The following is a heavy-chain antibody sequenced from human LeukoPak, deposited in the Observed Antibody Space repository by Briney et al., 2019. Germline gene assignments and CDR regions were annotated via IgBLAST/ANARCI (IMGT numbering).Heavy chain of an antibody. V-gene: IGHV3-23*01. Sequence: PGGSLSLSCAAPGLSFSNYGMTWFGQAPGKGLDWVSGITGNGATTYYADSVKGRFTISRDNSRNTVYLQMNSLRAEDTAVYYCANDLGWIQLNLGRGQGTLVTVSS. J-gene: IGHJ4*02. CDR2: ITGNGATT. D-gene: IGHD5-18*01. CDR3: ANDLGWIQLNLG. CDR1: GLSFSNYG.